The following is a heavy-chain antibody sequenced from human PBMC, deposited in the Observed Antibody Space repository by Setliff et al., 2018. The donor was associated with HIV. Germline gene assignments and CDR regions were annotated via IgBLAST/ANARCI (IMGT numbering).Heavy chain of an antibody. CDR2: ISSSSSTT. D-gene: IGHD6-19*01. J-gene: IGHJ6*03. CDR1: GFTFSSYS. V-gene: IGHV3-48*01. CDR3: ARDSGGWYPTGDYYYYYMDV. Sequence: SGGSLRLSCAASGFTFSSYSMNWVRQAPGKGLEWVSYISSSSSTTYYADSVKGRFTISRDNAKNSLYLQMNSLRAEDTAVYYCARDSGGWYPTGDYYYYYMDVWGKGTTVTVSS.